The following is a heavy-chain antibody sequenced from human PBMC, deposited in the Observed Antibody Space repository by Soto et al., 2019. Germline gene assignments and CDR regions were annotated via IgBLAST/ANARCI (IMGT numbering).Heavy chain of an antibody. J-gene: IGHJ4*02. CDR3: ASVWRFHRRSWSTVF. CDR2: IKQDGSEK. D-gene: IGHD4-17*01. Sequence: PGGSLRLSCAASGFTLSSYWMSWVRQAPGKGQEWVANIKQDGSEKYYVDSVKGRFTISRDNAKNSLYLQMNSLRAEDTAVYYCASVWRFHRRSWSTVFCGQG. V-gene: IGHV3-7*01. CDR1: GFTLSSYW.